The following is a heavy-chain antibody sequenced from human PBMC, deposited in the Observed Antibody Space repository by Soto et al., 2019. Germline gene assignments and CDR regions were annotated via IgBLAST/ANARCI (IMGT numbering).Heavy chain of an antibody. CDR3: AKEIGIFGVTLLGGNWFDP. J-gene: IGHJ5*02. D-gene: IGHD3-3*01. Sequence: GGSLRLSCAASGFTFSSYGMHWVRQAPGKGLEWVAVISYDGSNKYYADSVKGRFTISRDNSKNTRYLQMNSLRAEDTAVYYCAKEIGIFGVTLLGGNWFDPWGQGTLVTVSS. CDR2: ISYDGSNK. V-gene: IGHV3-30*18. CDR1: GFTFSSYG.